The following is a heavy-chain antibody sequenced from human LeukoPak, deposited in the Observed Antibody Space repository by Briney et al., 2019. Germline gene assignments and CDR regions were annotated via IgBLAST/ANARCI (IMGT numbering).Heavy chain of an antibody. CDR3: ARGVVPAAHDY. CDR1: GGSFSGYY. J-gene: IGHJ4*02. D-gene: IGHD2-2*01. Sequence: SETLSLTCAVYGGSFSGYYWSWIRQPPGKGLEWIGEINHSGSTYYNPSLKSRVTISVDTSKNQFSLKLSSVTAADTAVYYCARGVVPAAHDYWGQGTLVTVSS. V-gene: IGHV4-34*01. CDR2: INHSGST.